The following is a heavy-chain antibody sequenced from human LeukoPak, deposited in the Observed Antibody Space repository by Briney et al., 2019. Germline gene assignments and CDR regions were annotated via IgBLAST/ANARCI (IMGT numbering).Heavy chain of an antibody. Sequence: GGSLRLSCAASGFTFSSYEMNWVRQAPGKGLEWLSYITGSGSTINYADSVKGRFTISRDNAKNSLYLQMNSLRAEDTAVYYCARDATPQYSSGWVFFDSWGQGTLVTVSS. CDR3: ARDATPQYSSGWVFFDS. V-gene: IGHV3-48*03. D-gene: IGHD6-19*01. CDR2: ITGSGSTI. CDR1: GFTFSSYE. J-gene: IGHJ4*02.